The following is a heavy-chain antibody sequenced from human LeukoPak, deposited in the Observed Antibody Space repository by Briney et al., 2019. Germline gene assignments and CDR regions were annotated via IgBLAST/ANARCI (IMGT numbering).Heavy chain of an antibody. D-gene: IGHD5-24*01. Sequence: SETLSLTCTVSGGSISSYYLSWIRQPPGKGLEWIGYIYYSGSTNYNPSLKSRVTISVDTSKNQFSLKLSSVTAADTAVYYCAREARDGWSAWFDPWGQRTLVTVSS. V-gene: IGHV4-59*01. CDR2: IYYSGST. J-gene: IGHJ5*02. CDR1: GGSISSYY. CDR3: AREARDGWSAWFDP.